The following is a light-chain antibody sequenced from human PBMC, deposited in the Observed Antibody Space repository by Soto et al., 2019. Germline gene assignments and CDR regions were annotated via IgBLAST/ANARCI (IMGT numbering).Light chain of an antibody. CDR2: GAS. J-gene: IGKJ2*01. V-gene: IGKV3-20*01. CDR1: QTISSY. Sequence: EIVLTQSPAPLSLSPGERATLSCRASQTISSYVGWYQQKPGQAPRLLIYGASSRATGIPDRFSGSGSGTDFTLTISRLEPEDFALYYCQKYGSSPGTFGQGTKLEIK. CDR3: QKYGSSPGT.